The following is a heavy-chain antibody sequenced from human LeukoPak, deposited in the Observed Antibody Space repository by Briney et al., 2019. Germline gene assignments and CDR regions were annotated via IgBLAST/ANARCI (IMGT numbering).Heavy chain of an antibody. V-gene: IGHV6-1*01. J-gene: IGHJ5*02. CDR3: ARRLTQYDCFDP. Sequence: SQTLSLTCAISGDSFSSNSVTWNWIRQSPSRGLEWLGRTYYRSTWYNDYAVSVGGRITVNPDTSKNQFSLHLNSVTPEDTAVYYCARRLTQYDCFDPWGQGILVTVS. CDR1: GDSFSSNSVT. CDR2: TYYRSTWYN. D-gene: IGHD2-2*01.